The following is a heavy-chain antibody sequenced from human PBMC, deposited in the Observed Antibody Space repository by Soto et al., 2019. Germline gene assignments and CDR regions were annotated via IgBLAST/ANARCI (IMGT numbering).Heavy chain of an antibody. Sequence: EVQLLESGGGLVQPGGSLRLSCTASGFTFSDYAMSWVRQAPGKGLQWVSTISGGGGATFYANTVKGRFTISRDNSKSTLNLQMNSLGAADPAVYYCAKKVLPHGGNRFDPWGQGTLVTVSS. CDR2: ISGGGGAT. CDR3: AKKVLPHGGNRFDP. V-gene: IGHV3-23*01. CDR1: GFTFSDYA. D-gene: IGHD3-10*01. J-gene: IGHJ5*02.